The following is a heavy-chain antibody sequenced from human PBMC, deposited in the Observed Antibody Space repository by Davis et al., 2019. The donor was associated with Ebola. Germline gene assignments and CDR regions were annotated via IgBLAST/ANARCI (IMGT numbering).Heavy chain of an antibody. J-gene: IGHJ4*02. Sequence: GESLKISCAASGFTFSSYAMSWVRQAPGKGLEWVSAISGSGGSTYYADSVKGRFTISRDNSKNTLYLQMNSLRAEDTAVYYCAKDMFPGQQLVARYFDYWGQGTLVTVSS. CDR2: ISGSGGST. V-gene: IGHV3-23*01. CDR1: GFTFSSYA. D-gene: IGHD6-13*01. CDR3: AKDMFPGQQLVARYFDY.